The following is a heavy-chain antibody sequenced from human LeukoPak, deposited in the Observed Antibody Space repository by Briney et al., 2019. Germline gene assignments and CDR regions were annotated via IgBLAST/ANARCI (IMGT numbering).Heavy chain of an antibody. Sequence: KPSETLSLTCTVSGGSISSGSYYWSWIRQPAGKGLEWIGRIYASGSTNYNPSLKSRVTISVDTSKNQFSLKLSSVTAADTAVYYCARKGDVWGKGTTVTVSS. J-gene: IGHJ6*04. CDR1: GGSISSGSYY. CDR3: ARKGDV. CDR2: IYASGST. V-gene: IGHV4-61*02.